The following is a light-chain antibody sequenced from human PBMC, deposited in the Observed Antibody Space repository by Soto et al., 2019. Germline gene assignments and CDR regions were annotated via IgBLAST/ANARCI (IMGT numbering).Light chain of an antibody. CDR3: QHYKMYSTWT. V-gene: IGKV1-5*01. CDR1: QSITTW. Sequence: DIPMTEYPSTVSASVGHTLTITCSASQSITTWLAWYQQRPAKAPKLLIYDVSSLQSGVPSRFSGSGSATEYTLTISSLQPDDFAAYYGQHYKMYSTWTFGQGTKVDIK. CDR2: DVS. J-gene: IGKJ1*01.